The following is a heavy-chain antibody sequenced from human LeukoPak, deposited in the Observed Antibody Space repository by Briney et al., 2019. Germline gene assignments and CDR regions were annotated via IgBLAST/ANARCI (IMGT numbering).Heavy chain of an antibody. CDR1: GFTSYTYW. CDR3: ASGFLDDFWSGHF. V-gene: IGHV3-7*01. D-gene: IGHD3-3*01. J-gene: IGHJ4*02. Sequence: GGSLRLSCAASGFTSYTYWMSWVRQAPGKGLEWVANIKQDGSEKYYVDSVKGRFTISRDHANESLYLQMHSLRAEDTAGYYWASGFLDDFWSGHFWGQGTLVTVSS. CDR2: IKQDGSEK.